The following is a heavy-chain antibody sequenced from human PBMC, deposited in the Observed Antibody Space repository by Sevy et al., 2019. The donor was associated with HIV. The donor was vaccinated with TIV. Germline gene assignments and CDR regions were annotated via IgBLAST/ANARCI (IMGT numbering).Heavy chain of an antibody. J-gene: IGHJ4*02. CDR3: ARGAGYGPVDF. CDR2: IGTAADT. CDR1: GFTFSDYD. D-gene: IGHD5-18*01. Sequence: GGSLRLSCAGSGFTFSDYDMHWVRQATGKGLEWVSAIGTAADTYYSGSVKGRFTISRENAKNSFYLQMNSLRAGDTAVYFCARGAGYGPVDFWGQGTLVTVSS. V-gene: IGHV3-13*01.